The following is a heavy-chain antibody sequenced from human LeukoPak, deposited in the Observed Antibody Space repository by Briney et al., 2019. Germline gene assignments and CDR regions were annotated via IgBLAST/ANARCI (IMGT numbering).Heavy chain of an antibody. V-gene: IGHV3-48*04. D-gene: IGHD6-13*01. J-gene: IGHJ3*02. CDR1: GFTFSSYA. Sequence: GGSLRLSCAASGFTFSSYAMSWVRQAPGKGLEWVSYISSSSSTIYYADSVKGRFTISRDNAKNSLYLQMNSLRAEDTAVYYCAVWQQLSRDAFDIWGQGTMVTVSS. CDR3: AVWQQLSRDAFDI. CDR2: ISSSSSTI.